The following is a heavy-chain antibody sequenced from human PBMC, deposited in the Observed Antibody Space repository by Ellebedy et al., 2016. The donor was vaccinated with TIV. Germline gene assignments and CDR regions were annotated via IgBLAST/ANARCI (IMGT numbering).Heavy chain of an antibody. CDR2: IIPIFGTA. J-gene: IGHJ3*02. V-gene: IGHV1-69*13. CDR3: ASGTIAVAGTGDAFDI. CDR1: GGTFSSYA. Sequence: AASVKVSCKASGGTFSSYAISWVRQAPGQGLEWMGGIIPIFGTANYAQKFQGRATITADESTSTAEMELGSLRSEDTAVYYCASGTIAVAGTGDAFDIWGQGTMVTVSS. D-gene: IGHD6-19*01.